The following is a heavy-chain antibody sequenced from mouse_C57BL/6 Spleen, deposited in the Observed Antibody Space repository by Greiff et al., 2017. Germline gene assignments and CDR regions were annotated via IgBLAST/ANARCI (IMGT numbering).Heavy chain of an antibody. CDR3: ARSHPRYGSGDY. Sequence: VQLQQSGPELVKPGASVKISCKASGYSFTGYYMNWVKQSPEKSLEWIGEINPSTGGTTYNQKFKAKATLTVDKSSSTAYMQLKSLTSEDSAVYYCARSHPRYGSGDYWGQGTTLTVSS. CDR2: INPSTGGT. V-gene: IGHV1-42*01. D-gene: IGHD1-1*01. J-gene: IGHJ2*01. CDR1: GYSFTGYY.